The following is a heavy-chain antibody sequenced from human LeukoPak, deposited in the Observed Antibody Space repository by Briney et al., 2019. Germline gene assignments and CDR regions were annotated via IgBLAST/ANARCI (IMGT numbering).Heavy chain of an antibody. D-gene: IGHD3-3*01. Sequence: SVKVSCKASGGTFSSYTISWVRQAPGQGLEWMGRIIPILGIANYAQKFQGRVTITADKSTSTAYMELSSLRSEDTAVYYYASSGGVTISLGYWGQGTLVTVSS. CDR1: GGTFSSYT. J-gene: IGHJ4*02. CDR2: IIPILGIA. CDR3: ASSGGVTISLGY. V-gene: IGHV1-69*02.